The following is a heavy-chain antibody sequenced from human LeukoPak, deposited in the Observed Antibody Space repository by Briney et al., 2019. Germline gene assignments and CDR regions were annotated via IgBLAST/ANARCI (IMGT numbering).Heavy chain of an antibody. Sequence: SVKVSCKASGCTFSSYAISWVRQAPGQGLEWMGRIIPILGIANYAQKFQGRVTITADKSTSTAYMELSSLRSEDTAVYYCARGIAAAGTLFYYYYGMDVWGQGTTVTVSS. CDR2: IIPILGIA. D-gene: IGHD6-13*01. CDR1: GCTFSSYA. CDR3: ARGIAAAGTLFYYYYGMDV. V-gene: IGHV1-69*04. J-gene: IGHJ6*02.